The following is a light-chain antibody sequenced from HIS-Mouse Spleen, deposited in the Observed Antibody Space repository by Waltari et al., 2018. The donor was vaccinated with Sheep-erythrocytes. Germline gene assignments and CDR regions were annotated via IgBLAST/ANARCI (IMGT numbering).Light chain of an antibody. J-gene: IGLJ1*01. CDR3: CSYAGSYNHV. V-gene: IGLV2-11*01. CDR1: SSDVGGYNY. CDR2: DVS. Sequence: QSALTQPASVSGSPGQSITISCTGTSSDVGGYNYVSWYQQHPGKAPKLMIYDVSKRPSGVPDRFSGSQSGNTASLTISGLQAEDEADYYCCSYAGSYNHVFATGTKVTVL.